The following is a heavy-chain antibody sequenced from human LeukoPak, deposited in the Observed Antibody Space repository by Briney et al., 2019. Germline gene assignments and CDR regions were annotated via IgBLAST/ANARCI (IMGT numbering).Heavy chain of an antibody. CDR2: IYYSRST. CDR1: SVSLSSYY. CDR3: AGEDGSGWYRY. Sequence: SETLSLSCTVSSVSLSSYYLSWIRQSPGTGLEWIGYIYYSRSTNYNPSLKSRVTISLDTSKNQLSLKQSSMTVADTPVCYFAGEDGSGWYRYCGQGTLVTVSS. V-gene: IGHV4-59*12. J-gene: IGHJ4*02. D-gene: IGHD6-19*01.